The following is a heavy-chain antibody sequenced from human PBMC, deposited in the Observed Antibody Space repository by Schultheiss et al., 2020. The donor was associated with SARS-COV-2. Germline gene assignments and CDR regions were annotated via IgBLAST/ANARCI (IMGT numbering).Heavy chain of an antibody. CDR1: GGSISSYY. D-gene: IGHD2-2*01. CDR2: IYYSGST. CDR3: ARDSEYQLLGRFDAFDI. V-gene: IGHV4-39*07. J-gene: IGHJ3*02. Sequence: SETLSLTCTVSGGSISSYYWGWIRQPPGKGLEWIGSIYYSGSTYYNPSLKSRVTISVDTSKNQFSLKLSSVTAADTAVYYCARDSEYQLLGRFDAFDIWGQGTMVTVSS.